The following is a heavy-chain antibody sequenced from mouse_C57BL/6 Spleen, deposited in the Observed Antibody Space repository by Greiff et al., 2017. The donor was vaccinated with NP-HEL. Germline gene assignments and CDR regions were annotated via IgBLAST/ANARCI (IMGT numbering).Heavy chain of an antibody. J-gene: IGHJ2*01. Sequence: QVQLQQPGAELVKPGASVKLSCKASGYTFTSYWMQWVKQRTGQGLEWIGEIDPSDSSTNYNQKFKGKATLTVDTSSSTAYMQLSSLTSEDSAVYYCARRAGDYWGQGTTLTVSS. CDR3: ARRAGDY. V-gene: IGHV1-50*01. D-gene: IGHD3-3*01. CDR1: GYTFTSYW. CDR2: IDPSDSST.